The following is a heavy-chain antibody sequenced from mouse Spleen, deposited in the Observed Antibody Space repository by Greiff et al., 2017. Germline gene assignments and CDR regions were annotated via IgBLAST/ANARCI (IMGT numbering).Heavy chain of an antibody. D-gene: IGHD2-1*01. CDR2: INPNNGGT. V-gene: IGHV1-26*01. Sequence: EVQLQQSGPELVKPGASVKISCKASGYTFTDYYMNWVKQSHGKSLEWIGDINPNNGGTSYNQKFKGKATLTVDKSSSTAYMELRSLTSEDSAVYYCARRIYGKYVYWYFDVWGAGTTVTVSS. CDR3: ARRIYGKYVYWYFDV. CDR1: GYTFTDYY. J-gene: IGHJ1*01.